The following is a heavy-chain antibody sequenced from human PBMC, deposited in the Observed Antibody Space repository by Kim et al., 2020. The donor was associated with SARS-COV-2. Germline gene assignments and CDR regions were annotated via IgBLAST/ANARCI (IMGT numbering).Heavy chain of an antibody. J-gene: IGHJ6*02. CDR3: AKEVVPAAMFTYYYYGMDV. CDR1: GFTFSSYA. Sequence: GGSLRLSCAASGFTFSSYAMSWVRQAPGKGLEWVSAIIGSGGSTYYADSVKGRITISRDNPKNTLYLQRNSLRAEATSVYYCAKEVVPAAMFTYYYYGMDVWGQGTTVTVSS. D-gene: IGHD2-2*01. CDR2: IIGSGGST. V-gene: IGHV3-23*01.